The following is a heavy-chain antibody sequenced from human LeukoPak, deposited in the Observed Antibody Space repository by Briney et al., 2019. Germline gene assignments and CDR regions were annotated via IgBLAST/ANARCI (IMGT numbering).Heavy chain of an antibody. CDR1: GFTFSSYA. J-gene: IGHJ4*02. Sequence: PGGSLRLSCAASGFTFSSYAMSWVRQAPGKGLEWVSAISGSGGSTYYADSVKGRLTIPRDNSKNTLYLQMNSLRAEDTAVYYCAKDVGYSSSWYYFDYWGQGTLVTVSS. CDR2: ISGSGGST. CDR3: AKDVGYSSSWYYFDY. V-gene: IGHV3-23*01. D-gene: IGHD6-13*01.